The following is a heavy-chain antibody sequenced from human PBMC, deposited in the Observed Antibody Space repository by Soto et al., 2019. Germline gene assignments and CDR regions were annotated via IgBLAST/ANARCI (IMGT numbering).Heavy chain of an antibody. V-gene: IGHV4-30-2*01. D-gene: IGHD5-18*01. Sequence: LSLXCAVSGGSISSGGYSWSWIRQPPGKGLEWIGYIYHSGSTYYNPSLKSRVTISVDRSKNQFSLKLSSVTAADTAVYYCARATAMAMVFDYWGQGTLVTGSS. CDR2: IYHSGST. CDR3: ARATAMAMVFDY. CDR1: GGSISSGGYS. J-gene: IGHJ4*02.